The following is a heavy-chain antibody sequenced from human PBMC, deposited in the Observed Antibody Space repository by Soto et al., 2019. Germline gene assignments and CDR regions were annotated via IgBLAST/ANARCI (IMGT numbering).Heavy chain of an antibody. CDR3: AREASVAALNWFDP. J-gene: IGHJ5*02. V-gene: IGHV3-30-3*01. CDR2: ILYDGTIE. Sequence: PGGSLRLSCAASGFTSSQYALNWVRQAPGKGLEWVAVILYDGTIEHYADSVKGRLTVSRDNSKNTVYLQMDSLTPEDTGVYYCAREASVAALNWFDPWGQGTLVTVSS. D-gene: IGHD6-6*01. CDR1: GFTSSQYA.